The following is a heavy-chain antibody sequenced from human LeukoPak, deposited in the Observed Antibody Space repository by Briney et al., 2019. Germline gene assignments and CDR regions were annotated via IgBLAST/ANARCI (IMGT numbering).Heavy chain of an antibody. CDR3: AKGEYSYGYYYYGMDV. Sequence: ASVKVSCKASGYTFTSYYMHWVRQAPGQGLEWMGIINPSGGSTSYAQKFQGRVTMTRDTSTSTVYMELSSLRSEDTAVYYCAKGEYSYGYYYYGMDVWGQGTTVTVSS. V-gene: IGHV1-46*01. J-gene: IGHJ6*02. CDR2: INPSGGST. D-gene: IGHD5-18*01. CDR1: GYTFTSYY.